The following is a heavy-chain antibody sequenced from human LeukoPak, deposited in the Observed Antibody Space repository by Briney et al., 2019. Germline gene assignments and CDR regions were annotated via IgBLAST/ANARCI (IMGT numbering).Heavy chain of an antibody. D-gene: IGHD5-12*01. Sequence: SETLSLTCTVSGGSVRSYYWSWIRQSPGKGLEWIGYIYYSGSTYYNPSLKSRITIPVETSKNVFSLKLNSVTVADTAVYYCARGVATIDWYFDLWGRGTQVTVSS. J-gene: IGHJ2*01. CDR1: GGSVRSYY. CDR2: IYYSGST. V-gene: IGHV4-59*02. CDR3: ARGVATIDWYFDL.